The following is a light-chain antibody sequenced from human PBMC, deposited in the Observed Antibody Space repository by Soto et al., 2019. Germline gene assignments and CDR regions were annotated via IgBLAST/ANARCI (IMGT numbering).Light chain of an antibody. CDR2: RNN. CDR3: AAWDDSLSGLV. Sequence: QSVLTQPPSASGTPGQRVTISCSGSSSNIGSNYVYWYQQLPGTAPKLLIYRNNQRPSGVPDRFSGSKSGTSASLARSGLRSEDEADYYCAAWDDSLSGLVFGGGTKVTVL. V-gene: IGLV1-47*01. J-gene: IGLJ2*01. CDR1: SSNIGSNY.